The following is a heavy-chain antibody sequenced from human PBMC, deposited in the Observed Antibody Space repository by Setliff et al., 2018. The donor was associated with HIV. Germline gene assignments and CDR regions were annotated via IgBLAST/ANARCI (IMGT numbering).Heavy chain of an antibody. CDR1: GGTFSSYA. Sequence: SVKVSCKASGGTFSSYAISWVRQAPGQGLEWMGGIIPVFGTANYAQKFQGRVTITADESTSTAYMELSSLRSEDTAVYYCARSRSSGYYCDYWGQGTLVTVSS. V-gene: IGHV1-69*13. CDR2: IIPVFGTA. CDR3: ARSRSSGYYCDY. J-gene: IGHJ4*02. D-gene: IGHD3-22*01.